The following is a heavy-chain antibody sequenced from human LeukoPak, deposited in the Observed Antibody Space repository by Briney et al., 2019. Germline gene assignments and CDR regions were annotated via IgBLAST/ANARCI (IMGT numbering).Heavy chain of an antibody. Sequence: GGSLRLSCAASGFTFSDYCMHWVRQAPGKGPVWVSRICSDGSVTNYADSVKGRFTTSRDNAKNTVFLQMNSPRAEDTAVYYCVRDLREADHWGLGTLVTVSS. V-gene: IGHV3-74*01. CDR1: GFTFSDYC. D-gene: IGHD1-26*01. CDR3: VRDLREADH. CDR2: ICSDGSVT. J-gene: IGHJ4*02.